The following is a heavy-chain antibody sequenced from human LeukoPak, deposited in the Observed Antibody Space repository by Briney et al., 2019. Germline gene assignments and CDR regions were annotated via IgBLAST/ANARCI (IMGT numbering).Heavy chain of an antibody. J-gene: IGHJ4*02. CDR2: IWYDGSNK. Sequence: GRSLRPSCAASGFTFSSYGIHWVRQAPGKGLEWVAVIWYDGSNKYYADSVKGRFTISRDNSKNTLYLQMNSLRAEDTAVYYCARDLGGNYLSLYDWGQGTLVTVSS. CDR3: ARDLGGNYLSLYD. V-gene: IGHV3-33*01. D-gene: IGHD4-23*01. CDR1: GFTFSSYG.